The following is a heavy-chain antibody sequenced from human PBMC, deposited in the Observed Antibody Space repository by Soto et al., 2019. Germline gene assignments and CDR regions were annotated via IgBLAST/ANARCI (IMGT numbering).Heavy chain of an antibody. J-gene: IGHJ6*02. V-gene: IGHV1-18*04. CDR2: ISAYNGNT. CDR1: GYTFTSYG. Sequence: QVQLVQSGAEVKKPGASVKVSCKASGYTFTSYGISWVRQAPGQGLEWMGWISAYNGNTNYAQKLQDRATMTTYTSTSTAYMELRSLRSDDTAVYYCARAPVSSGWPSYYYYGMDVWGQGTTVTVSS. D-gene: IGHD6-19*01. CDR3: ARAPVSSGWPSYYYYGMDV.